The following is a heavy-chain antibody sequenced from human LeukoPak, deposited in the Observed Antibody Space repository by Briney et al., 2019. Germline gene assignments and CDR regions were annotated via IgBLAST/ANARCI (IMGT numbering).Heavy chain of an antibody. CDR3: AREALGIGSSNAFDI. D-gene: IGHD2-2*01. V-gene: IGHV1-18*04. Sequence: GASVKVSCKASGYTFTGYYLHWVRQAPGQGLEWMGWISAYNGNTNYAQKLQGRVTMTTDTSTSTAYMELRSLRSDDTAVYYCAREALGIGSSNAFDIWGQGTMVTVSS. CDR1: GYTFTGYY. CDR2: ISAYNGNT. J-gene: IGHJ3*02.